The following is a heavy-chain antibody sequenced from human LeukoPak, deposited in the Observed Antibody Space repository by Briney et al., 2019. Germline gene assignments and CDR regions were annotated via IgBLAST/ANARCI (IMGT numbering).Heavy chain of an antibody. CDR2: MNPNSGNT. Sequence: GASVKVYCKASGYTFASYDINWVRHATGQGLEWMGWMNPNSGNTGYAQKFQGRVTITRNTSISTAYMELSSLRSEDTAVYYCARVHPHTVATDYWAREPWSPSPQ. CDR1: GYTFASYD. V-gene: IGHV1-8*01. J-gene: IGHJ4*02. D-gene: IGHD4-11*01. CDR3: ARVHPHTVATDY.